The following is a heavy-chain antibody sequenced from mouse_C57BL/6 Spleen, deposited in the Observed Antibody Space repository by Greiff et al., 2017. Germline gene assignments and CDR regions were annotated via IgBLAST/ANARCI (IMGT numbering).Heavy chain of an antibody. CDR1: GYTFTSYW. CDR2: IYPGNSDT. CDR3: TRDNYYGSSYPFAY. Sequence: VHVKQSGTVLARPGASVKMSCKTSGYTFTSYWMHWVKQRPGQGLEWIGAIYPGNSDTSYNQKFKGKAKLTAVTSASTAYMELSSLTNEDSAVYYCTRDNYYGSSYPFAYWGQGTLVTVSA. V-gene: IGHV1-5*01. D-gene: IGHD1-1*01. J-gene: IGHJ3*01.